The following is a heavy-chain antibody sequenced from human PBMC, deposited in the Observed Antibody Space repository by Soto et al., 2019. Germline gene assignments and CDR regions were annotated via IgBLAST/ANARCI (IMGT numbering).Heavy chain of an antibody. CDR2: IIPGTDSI. V-gene: IGHV1-3*01. J-gene: IGHJ6*03. D-gene: IGHD6-19*01. CDR3: AGAAVAVAASYRDA. CDR1: GYTFTAYV. Sequence: ASVKVSCKASGYTFTAYVIHWMRQAPGQSLEWMGWIIPGTDSIQYSQKFQGRVTITGDTSATTAYMELIRLRPEDTAVYYCAGAAVAVAASYRDAWGKGPT.